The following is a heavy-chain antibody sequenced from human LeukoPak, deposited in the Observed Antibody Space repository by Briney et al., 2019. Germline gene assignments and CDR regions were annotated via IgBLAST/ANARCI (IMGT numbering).Heavy chain of an antibody. CDR2: IYTSGST. D-gene: IGHD3-10*01. Sequence: SETLSLTCTVSGGSISSYYWRWIRQPAGKGLEWIGRIYTSGSTNYNPSLKSRVTMSVDTSKNQFSLKLSSVTAADTAVYYCARDSDYYGSGSYGGDAFDIWGQGTMVTVSS. CDR1: GGSISSYY. J-gene: IGHJ3*02. V-gene: IGHV4-4*07. CDR3: ARDSDYYGSGSYGGDAFDI.